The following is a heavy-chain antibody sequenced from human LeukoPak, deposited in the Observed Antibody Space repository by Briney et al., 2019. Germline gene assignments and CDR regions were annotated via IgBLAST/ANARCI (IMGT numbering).Heavy chain of an antibody. V-gene: IGHV3-21*01. J-gene: IGHJ1*01. CDR1: GFTFSSYN. Sequence: GGSLRLSCAASGFTFSSYNMSWVRQAPGKGLQWVSSISSSSTYIYYADSVKGRFTISRDNAKNSLYLQMNSLRAEDTAIYYCARDPPSFQHWGQGTLVTVPS. CDR2: ISSSSTYI. CDR3: ARDPPSFQH.